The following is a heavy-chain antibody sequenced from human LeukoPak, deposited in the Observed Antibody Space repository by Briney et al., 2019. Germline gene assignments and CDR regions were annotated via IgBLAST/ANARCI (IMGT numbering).Heavy chain of an antibody. Sequence: PGGSLRLSCAASGFTFSSYWMHWVRQAPGKGLVWVSRINSDGSSTSYADSVKGRFTISRDNSKNTLYLQMNSLRAEDTAVYYCAKDNSPSTSGIVGATYYWGQGTLVTVSS. CDR3: AKDNSPSTSGIVGATYY. J-gene: IGHJ4*02. CDR1: GFTFSSYW. D-gene: IGHD1-26*01. CDR2: INSDGSST. V-gene: IGHV3-74*01.